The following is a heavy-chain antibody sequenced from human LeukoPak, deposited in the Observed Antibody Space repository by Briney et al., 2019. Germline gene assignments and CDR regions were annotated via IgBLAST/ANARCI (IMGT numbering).Heavy chain of an antibody. CDR1: GFIVSSNY. CDR3: AKRASGSGTSLYYFDY. CDR2: IYSGGTT. J-gene: IGHJ4*02. Sequence: GGSLRLSCAASGFIVSSNYMSWVRRAPGKGLEWVSVIYSGGTTYYADSVKGRFTISRDDSKNTLYLQMNSLRAEDTAVYYCAKRASGSGTSLYYFDYWGQGTLVTVSS. V-gene: IGHV3-53*01. D-gene: IGHD3-10*01.